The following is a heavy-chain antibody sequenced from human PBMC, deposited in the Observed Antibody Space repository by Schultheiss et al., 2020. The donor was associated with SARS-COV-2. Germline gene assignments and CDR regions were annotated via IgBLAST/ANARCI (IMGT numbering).Heavy chain of an antibody. V-gene: IGHV3-33*01. CDR1: GFMFSSYG. CDR3: ARDDYGMDV. CDR2: IWYDGSNK. J-gene: IGHJ6*02. Sequence: GGSLRLSCAGTGFMFSSYGMHWVRQAPGKGLEWVALIWYDGSNKYYADSVKGRFTASRDNSKNVVFLEMNSLRAEDTAVYYCARDDYGMDVWGQGTTVTVSS.